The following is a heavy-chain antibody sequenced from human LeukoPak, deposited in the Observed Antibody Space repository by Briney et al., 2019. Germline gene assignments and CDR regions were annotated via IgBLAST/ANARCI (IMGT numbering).Heavy chain of an antibody. CDR2: MNPNSGNT. Sequence: GASVKVSCKASGYTFTSYDINWVRQATGQGLEWMGWMNPNSGNTGYAQKFQGRVTTTRNTSISTAYMELSSLRSEDTAVYYCARNNHYYHSTFDYWGQGTLVTVSS. CDR1: GYTFTSYD. V-gene: IGHV1-8*01. J-gene: IGHJ4*02. CDR3: ARNNHYYHSTFDY. D-gene: IGHD3-22*01.